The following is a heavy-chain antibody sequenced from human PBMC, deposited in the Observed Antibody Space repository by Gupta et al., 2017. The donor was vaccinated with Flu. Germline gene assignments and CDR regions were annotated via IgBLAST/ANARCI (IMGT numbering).Heavy chain of an antibody. D-gene: IGHD5-12*01. V-gene: IGHV3-21*01. J-gene: IGHJ4*02. CDR1: SSYS. CDR3: SRGQGNYDRYYFDS. Sequence: SSYSMTWVRQAPGKGLEWVSSISSSGTYTYYADSVKGRFTISRDNAKNSLSLQMNSLRAEDTAVYYCSRGQGNYDRYYFDSWGQGTLVTVSS. CDR2: ISSSGTYT.